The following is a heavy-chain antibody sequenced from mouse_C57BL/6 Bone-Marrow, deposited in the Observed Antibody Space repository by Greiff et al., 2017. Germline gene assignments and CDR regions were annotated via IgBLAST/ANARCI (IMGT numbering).Heavy chain of an antibody. Sequence: QVQLKESGAELARPGASVKLSCKASGYTFTSYGISWVKQRTGQGLEWIGEIYPRSGNTYYNEKFKGKATLTADKSSSTAYMELRSLTSEDSAVYFCARWGNPYYFDYWGQGTTLTVSS. CDR2: IYPRSGNT. D-gene: IGHD2-1*01. CDR1: GYTFTSYG. V-gene: IGHV1-81*01. J-gene: IGHJ2*01. CDR3: ARWGNPYYFDY.